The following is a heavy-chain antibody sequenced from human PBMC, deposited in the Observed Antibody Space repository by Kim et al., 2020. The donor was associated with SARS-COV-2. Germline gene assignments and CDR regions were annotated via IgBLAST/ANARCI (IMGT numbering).Heavy chain of an antibody. D-gene: IGHD6-19*01. J-gene: IGHJ5*02. V-gene: IGHV4-59*13. CDR2: IYYSGST. Sequence: SETLSLTCTVSGGSISSYYWSWIRQPPGKGLEWIGYIYYSGSTNYNPSIKSRVTISVDTSKNQFSLKLSSVTAADTAVYYCARDERDSSGWANWFDPWGQGTLVTVSS. CDR1: GGSISSYY. CDR3: ARDERDSSGWANWFDP.